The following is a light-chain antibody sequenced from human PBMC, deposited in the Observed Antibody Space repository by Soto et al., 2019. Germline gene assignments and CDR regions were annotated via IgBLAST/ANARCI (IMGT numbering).Light chain of an antibody. Sequence: DVVMTQSPVSLPVTLGQPASISCRSSQGLVYSDGNTYLSWFHQRPGQSPRRLIYQVSNRDSGVPDRCSGSGSGTDFTLMISRVEAEDFGVYYCLQGTHWPYTFGQGTKLEIK. CDR1: QGLVYSDGNTY. CDR2: QVS. J-gene: IGKJ2*01. V-gene: IGKV2-30*01. CDR3: LQGTHWPYT.